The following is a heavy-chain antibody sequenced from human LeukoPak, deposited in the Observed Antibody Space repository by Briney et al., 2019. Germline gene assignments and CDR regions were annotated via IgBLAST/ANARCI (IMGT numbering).Heavy chain of an antibody. D-gene: IGHD3-10*01. CDR3: ARGGSGDHQEQLGPPGYYHYMDV. J-gene: IGHJ6*03. V-gene: IGHV1-18*01. CDR1: GYSFTAYG. CDR2: ISGHTGTA. Sequence: ASVKVSCKASGYSFTAYGMGWLRQASGQGLEWIGWISGHTGTAIYAQNLQGRVTLTADTFTSTVYMEMRSLRSDDTAVYYCARGGSGDHQEQLGPPGYYHYMDVWGTGTTVTVSS.